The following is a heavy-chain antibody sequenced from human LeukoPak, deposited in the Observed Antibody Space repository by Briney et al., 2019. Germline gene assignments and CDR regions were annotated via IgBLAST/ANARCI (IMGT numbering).Heavy chain of an antibody. V-gene: IGHV1-69*02. D-gene: IGHD3-10*01. CDR1: GGTFSSYT. J-gene: IGHJ1*01. Sequence: ASVKVSCKASGGTFSSYTISWVRQAPGQGLEWMGRIVPILGIANYAQKFQSRVTITADKSTSTAYMELSSLRSEDTAVYYCARAYGSGIFQHWGQGTLVTVSS. CDR2: IVPILGIA. CDR3: ARAYGSGIFQH.